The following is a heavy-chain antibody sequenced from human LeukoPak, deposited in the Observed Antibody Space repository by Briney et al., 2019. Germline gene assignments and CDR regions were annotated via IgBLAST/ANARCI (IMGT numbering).Heavy chain of an antibody. CDR2: ISRSSGYI. J-gene: IGHJ6*02. Sequence: GGSLRLSCAASGFTFSDYTMNWVRQAPGKGLEWVSSISRSSGYIYYADSVKGRFTISRDNAKNSLYLQMSNLRAEDTAVYFCARGGGLDVWGQGATVTVSS. D-gene: IGHD3-16*01. CDR1: GFTFSDYT. V-gene: IGHV3-21*04. CDR3: ARGGGLDV.